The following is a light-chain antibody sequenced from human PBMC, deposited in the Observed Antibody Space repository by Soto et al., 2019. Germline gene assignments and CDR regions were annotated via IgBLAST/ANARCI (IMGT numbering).Light chain of an antibody. CDR3: QQYNSLALT. J-gene: IGKJ4*01. Sequence: DLQMTQSPSTLSASVGDRVTITCRASQSISSWLAWYQQKPGKAPKLLIYDASSLESGVPSRFSGSGSGTEFTLTISSLQPDDFATYYCQQYNSLALTFGGGTKVEIK. V-gene: IGKV1-5*01. CDR2: DAS. CDR1: QSISSW.